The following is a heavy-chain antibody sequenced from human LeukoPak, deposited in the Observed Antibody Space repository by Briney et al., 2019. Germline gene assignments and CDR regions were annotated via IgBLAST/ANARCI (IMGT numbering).Heavy chain of an antibody. CDR2: INPDRSDT. J-gene: IGHJ5*02. CDR3: AREYLPAAGGPLGS. Sequence: ASVKVSCKASGYTSTGYYIHWVRQAPGQGLEWMGWINPDRSDTRYVQKLQGRVTMTRDTPINTVYMELSGLSPDDAAVYYCAREYLPAAGGPLGSWGQGTLVTVSS. D-gene: IGHD6-13*01. CDR1: GYTSTGYY. V-gene: IGHV1-2*02.